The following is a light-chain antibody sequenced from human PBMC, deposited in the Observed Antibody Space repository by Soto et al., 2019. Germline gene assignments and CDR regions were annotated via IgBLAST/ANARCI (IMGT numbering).Light chain of an antibody. V-gene: IGLV2-14*01. J-gene: IGLJ3*02. CDR2: DVS. CDR1: SSDVGGYNY. Sequence: QSVLTQPASVSSSPGQSITISCTGTSSDVGGYNYVSWYQQHPGKAPKLMIYDVSNRASGVSNRFSGSKSGNTASLTISGLQAEDEADYYCSSYTSSSTVVIGGGTKLTVL. CDR3: SSYTSSSTVV.